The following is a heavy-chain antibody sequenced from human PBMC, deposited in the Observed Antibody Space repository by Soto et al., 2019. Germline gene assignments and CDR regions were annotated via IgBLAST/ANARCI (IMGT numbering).Heavy chain of an antibody. J-gene: IGHJ4*02. CDR2: INPNSGGT. CDR3: ARGVIALTVYAPPHFDY. Sequence: ASVKVSCKASGYTFTGYYMHWVRQAPGQGLEWMGWINPNSGGTNYAQKFQGRVTMTRDTSISTAYMELSRLRSDDTAVYYCARGVIALTVYAPPHFDYWGQGALVTVSS. D-gene: IGHD2-8*01. CDR1: GYTFTGYY. V-gene: IGHV1-2*02.